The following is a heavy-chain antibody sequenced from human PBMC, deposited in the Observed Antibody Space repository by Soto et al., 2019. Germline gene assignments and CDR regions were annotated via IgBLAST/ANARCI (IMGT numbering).Heavy chain of an antibody. CDR3: ARGVLDWFDP. J-gene: IGHJ5*02. CDR1: GGSISSGGYS. CDR2: IYHSGST. V-gene: IGHV4-30-2*01. Sequence: SETLSLTCAVSGGSISSGGYSWSWIRQPPGKGLEWIGYIYHSGSTYYNPSLKSRVTISVDRSKNQFSLELSSVTAADTAVYYCARGVLDWFDPWGQGTLVTVSS. D-gene: IGHD3-3*02.